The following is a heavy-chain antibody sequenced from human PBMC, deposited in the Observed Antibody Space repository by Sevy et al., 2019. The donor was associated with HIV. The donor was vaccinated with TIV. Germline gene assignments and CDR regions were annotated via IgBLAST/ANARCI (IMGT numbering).Heavy chain of an antibody. CDR3: ARRGSDSRGWYHCY. CDR1: GGSISSGDYY. D-gene: IGHD6-13*01. V-gene: IGHV4-30-4*01. Sequence: SETLSLTCTVSGGSISSGDYYWSWIRQPPGKGLEWIGYIYYSGSTYYNPSLKSRVTISVFTSKNQFSLKLSSVTAADTAVYYCARRGSDSRGWYHCYWGQGTLVTVSS. CDR2: IYYSGST. J-gene: IGHJ1*01.